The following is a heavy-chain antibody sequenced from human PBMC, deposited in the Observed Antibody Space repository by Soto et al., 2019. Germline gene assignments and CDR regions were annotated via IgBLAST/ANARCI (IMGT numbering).Heavy chain of an antibody. CDR2: IYPSDSDT. J-gene: IGHJ4*02. CDR3: ARGGVSTRTFDY. D-gene: IGHD3-3*01. Sequence: GESLKISCKGSGYNFAGYWIAWVRQMPGKGLELMGIIYPSDSDTRYRPSFQGQVTISADKSISSAYLQRSSLRASDTAMYYCARGGVSTRTFDYWGQGTPVTVYS. CDR1: GYNFAGYW. V-gene: IGHV5-51*01.